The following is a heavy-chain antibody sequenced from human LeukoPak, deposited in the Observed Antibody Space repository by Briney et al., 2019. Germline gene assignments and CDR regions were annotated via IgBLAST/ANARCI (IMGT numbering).Heavy chain of an antibody. V-gene: IGHV4-39*07. CDR3: ARGRYNDGVYSKTDFDS. D-gene: IGHD2-8*01. CDR1: GASSRSSDYY. CDR2: IHYSGNI. J-gene: IGHJ4*02. Sequence: PSETLSLTCTVSGASSRSSDYYWGWIRQPPGKGLEWIGSIHYSGNIYYNPSLNSRVTISLDTSKNQFSLSLFSVTAADTAVYYCARGRYNDGVYSKTDFDSWGQGTLVTVSA.